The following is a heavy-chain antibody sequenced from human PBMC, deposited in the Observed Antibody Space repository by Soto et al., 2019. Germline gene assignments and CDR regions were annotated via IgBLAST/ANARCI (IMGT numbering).Heavy chain of an antibody. D-gene: IGHD5-18*01. CDR2: IYYSGST. J-gene: IGHJ4*02. V-gene: IGHV4-59*08. CDR3: ARRYGSCFDY. Sequence: SETLSLTCTVSGGSISSYYWSWIRQPPGKGLEWIGYIYYSGSTNYNPSLKSRVTISVDTSKNQFSLKLSSVTAADADVYYCARRYGSCFDYWGQGTLVTVSS. CDR1: GGSISSYY.